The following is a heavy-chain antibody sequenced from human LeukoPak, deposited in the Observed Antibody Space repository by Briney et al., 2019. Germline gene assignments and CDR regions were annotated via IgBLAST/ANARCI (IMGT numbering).Heavy chain of an antibody. Sequence: SETLSLTCAVYGVSFSGYYWSWIRQPPGKGLEWIGEINHSGSTNYNPSLKSRVTISVDTSKNQFSLKLSSVTAADTAVYYCARSRVKTFKSTYFDYWGQGTLVTVSS. CDR1: GVSFSGYY. CDR2: INHSGST. CDR3: ARSRVKTFKSTYFDY. D-gene: IGHD2-8*01. J-gene: IGHJ4*02. V-gene: IGHV4-34*01.